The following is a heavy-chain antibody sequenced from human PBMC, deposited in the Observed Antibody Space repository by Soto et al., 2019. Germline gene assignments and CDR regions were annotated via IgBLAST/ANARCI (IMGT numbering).Heavy chain of an antibody. CDR3: ARDTIFGVVIIRLGMDV. CDR2: ISAYNGNT. V-gene: IGHV1-18*01. Sequence: ASVKVSCKASGYTFTSYGISWVRQAPGQGLEWMGWISAYNGNTSYAQKLQGRVTMTTDTSTSTAYMELRSLRSDGTAVYYCARDTIFGVVIIRLGMDVWGQGTTVTVSS. J-gene: IGHJ6*02. D-gene: IGHD3-3*01. CDR1: GYTFTSYG.